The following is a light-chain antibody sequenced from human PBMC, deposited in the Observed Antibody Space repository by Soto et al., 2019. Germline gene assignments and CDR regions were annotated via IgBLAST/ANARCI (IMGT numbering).Light chain of an antibody. V-gene: IGKV3-15*01. CDR1: QSVNSN. CDR2: RAS. Sequence: EIVMTQYPATLSVSPGERATLSCRASQSVNSNLAWYQQKPGQAPRLLLYRASTRATGIPARFSGSQSGTELTLTITGLPSEYFAVYYCQQYNNLPRTVGEGIKVEIK. CDR3: QQYNNLPRT. J-gene: IGKJ1*01.